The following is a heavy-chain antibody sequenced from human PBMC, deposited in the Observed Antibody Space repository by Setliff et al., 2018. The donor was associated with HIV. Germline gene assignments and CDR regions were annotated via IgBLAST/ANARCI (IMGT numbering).Heavy chain of an antibody. CDR1: GGSIRSSTYY. V-gene: IGHV4-39*07. CDR2: LHYSGNT. J-gene: IGHJ5*02. D-gene: IGHD3-22*01. Sequence: SETLSLTCTVSGGSIRSSTYYWGWIRQSPGKGLEWIGSLHYSGNTYYNSSLKCRVTISLDTSKNQFSLKLNSVTAADTAVYYCARDMTYYFDSSGSFGWFDPWGQGTLVTVSS. CDR3: ARDMTYYFDSSGSFGWFDP.